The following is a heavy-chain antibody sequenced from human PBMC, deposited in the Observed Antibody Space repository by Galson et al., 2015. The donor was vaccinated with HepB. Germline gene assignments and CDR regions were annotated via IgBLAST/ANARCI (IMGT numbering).Heavy chain of an antibody. V-gene: IGHV1-3*01. CDR1: GYTFTTYA. J-gene: IGHJ3*02. D-gene: IGHD3-22*01. Sequence: SVKVSCKASGYTFTTYAIHWVRQAPGQRFEWMGWINAANGNTKYSQKFQGRVTITRDTSARTAYMELRSLRSEDTAVYYCARVGPDYYDSSGYRDASDIRGQGTMVTVSA. CDR3: ARVGPDYYDSSGYRDASDI. CDR2: INAANGNT.